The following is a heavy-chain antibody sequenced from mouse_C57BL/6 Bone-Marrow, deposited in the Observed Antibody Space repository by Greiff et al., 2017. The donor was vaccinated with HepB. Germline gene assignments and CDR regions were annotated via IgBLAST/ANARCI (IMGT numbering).Heavy chain of an antibody. V-gene: IGHV1-7*01. CDR2: INPSSGYT. Sequence: QVQLQQSGAELAKPGASVKLSCKASGYTFTSYWMHWVKQRPGQGLEWIGYINPSSGYTKYNQKFKDKATLTADKSYSTAYMQLSSLTYEDSAVYYCARSDYYYGSSYYWYFDVWGTGTTVTVSS. CDR3: ARSDYYYGSSYYWYFDV. CDR1: GYTFTSYW. D-gene: IGHD1-1*01. J-gene: IGHJ1*03.